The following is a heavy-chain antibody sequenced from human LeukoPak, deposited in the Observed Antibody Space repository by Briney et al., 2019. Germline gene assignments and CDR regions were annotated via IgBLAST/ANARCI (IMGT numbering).Heavy chain of an antibody. J-gene: IGHJ4*02. D-gene: IGHD2-15*01. CDR3: ARALVAPYYFDY. V-gene: IGHV3-74*01. CDR1: AFTFSTYE. CDR2: INTDGGST. Sequence: GGSLRLSCAASAFTFSTYEMNWVRQAPGKGLVWVSRINTDGGSTTYAGSVKGRFTISRDNAKNTLYLQMNSLRAEDTAVYYCARALVAPYYFDYWGQGALVTVSS.